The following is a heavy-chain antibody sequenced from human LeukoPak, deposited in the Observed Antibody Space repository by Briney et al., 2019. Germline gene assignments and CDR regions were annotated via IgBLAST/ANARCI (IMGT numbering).Heavy chain of an antibody. V-gene: IGHV1-18*01. Sequence: ASVTVSCKASGYTFTSYGISWVRQAPGQGLEWMGWISAYNGNTNYAQKLQGRVTMTTDTSTSTAYMELRSLRSDDTAVYYCARTRWELLQGYYYYYYGMDVWGQGTTVTVSS. CDR3: ARTRWELLQGYYYYYYGMDV. J-gene: IGHJ6*02. CDR1: GYTFTSYG. CDR2: ISAYNGNT. D-gene: IGHD1-26*01.